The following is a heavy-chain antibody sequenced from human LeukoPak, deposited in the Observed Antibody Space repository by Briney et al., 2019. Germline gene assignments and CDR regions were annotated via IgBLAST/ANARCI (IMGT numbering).Heavy chain of an antibody. CDR2: INPSGGSR. Sequence: GASVKVSCKASGYTFSTHYVHWVRQAPGQGLEWMGIINPSGGSRSHAQKFQGRVTITRDTSTSTVYMELSSLRSDDTAVYYCAKAAGTPQGYYYYGMDVWGQGTTVTVSS. V-gene: IGHV1-46*01. CDR3: AKAAGTPQGYYYYGMDV. D-gene: IGHD6-13*01. J-gene: IGHJ6*02. CDR1: GYTFSTHY.